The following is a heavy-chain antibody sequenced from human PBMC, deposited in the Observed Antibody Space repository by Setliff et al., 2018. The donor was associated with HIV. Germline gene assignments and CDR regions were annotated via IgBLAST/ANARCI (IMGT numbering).Heavy chain of an antibody. V-gene: IGHV4-39*02. CDR3: TRDGRGDPAIATTRIDY. Sequence: PSETLSLTCSVSGDSISRGRYFWGWIRQTPGKGLEWVGHIYYTGFAYSNPSLQSRVTITLDTSKTPFFLNLTSVTDADTDVSFCTRDGRGDPAIATTRIDYWGQGKLVTVSS. CDR1: GDSISRGRYF. J-gene: IGHJ4*02. CDR2: IYYTGFA. D-gene: IGHD1-1*01.